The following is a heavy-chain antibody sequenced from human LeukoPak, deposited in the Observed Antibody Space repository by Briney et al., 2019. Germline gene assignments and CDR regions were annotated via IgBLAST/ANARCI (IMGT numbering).Heavy chain of an antibody. J-gene: IGHJ4*02. Sequence: PGGSLRLSCAASGFTFSSCGMHWVRQAPGKGLEWVAVIWYDGSNKYYADSVKGRFTISRDNSKNTLYLQMDSLRAEDTAVYYCAPLAVAGTPRDYWGQGTLVTVSS. CDR1: GFTFSSCG. CDR3: APLAVAGTPRDY. V-gene: IGHV3-33*01. D-gene: IGHD6-19*01. CDR2: IWYDGSNK.